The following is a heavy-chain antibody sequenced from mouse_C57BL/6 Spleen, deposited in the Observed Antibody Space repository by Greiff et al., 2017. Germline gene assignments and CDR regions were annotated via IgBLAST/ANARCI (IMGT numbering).Heavy chain of an antibody. J-gene: IGHJ2*01. CDR1: GYPFPSYW. D-gene: IGHD1-1*01. CDR3: ARRYGSSYYFDY. CDR2: IDPSDSEL. Sequence: VQLQQPGAELVRPGSSVKLSCKASGYPFPSYWLHWVKQRPIQGLEGIGNIDPSDSELHYNKKSKDKATLTVDKSSSTAYMQLSSLASEGSTVYYCARRYGSSYYFDYWGQGTTLTVSS. V-gene: IGHV1-52*01.